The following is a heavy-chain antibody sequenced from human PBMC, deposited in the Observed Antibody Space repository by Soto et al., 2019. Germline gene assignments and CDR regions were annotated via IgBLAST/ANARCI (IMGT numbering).Heavy chain of an antibody. Sequence: GGSLRLSCAASGFTFSSYAMHWVRQAPGKGLEWVAVISYDGSNKYYADSVKGRFTISRDNSKNTLYLQMNSLRAEDTAVYYCARESRRYSSSRSFDPWGQGTLVTVSS. D-gene: IGHD6-6*01. CDR3: ARESRRYSSSRSFDP. J-gene: IGHJ5*02. CDR1: GFTFSSYA. V-gene: IGHV3-30*04. CDR2: ISYDGSNK.